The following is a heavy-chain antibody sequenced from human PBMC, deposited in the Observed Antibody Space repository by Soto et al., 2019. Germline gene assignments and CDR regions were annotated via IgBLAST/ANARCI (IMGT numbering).Heavy chain of an antibody. V-gene: IGHV3-21*06. CDR3: VRGMNPLF. CDR2: ISISSSDR. CDR1: GFTLRTYT. J-gene: IGHJ4*01. Sequence: EVQLLESGGGLVKPGGSLRLSCAASGFTLRTYTMNWVRQAPGKGLEWVSSISISSSDRYYADSVRGRFTISRDNAKNELYLQMNSLRADDTAVSFCVRGMNPLFGGQGTLVTVSS.